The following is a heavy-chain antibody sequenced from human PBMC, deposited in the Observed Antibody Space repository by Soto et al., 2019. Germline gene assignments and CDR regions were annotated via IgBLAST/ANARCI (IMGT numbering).Heavy chain of an antibody. CDR3: ARGRRRVSNSGWHHFQN. CDR1: GYTFTSYD. D-gene: IGHD6-19*01. V-gene: IGHV1-8*01. J-gene: IGHJ1*01. CDR2: MNPNSENT. Sequence: QVQLVQSGAEVKKPGASVKVSCKASGYTFTSYDINWVRQATGQGLEWMGWMNPNSENTGYAQKFQGRVTMTTDSSISTAYMELSSLTSEDTAVYYCARGRRRVSNSGWHHFQNWGQGTLVTVSS.